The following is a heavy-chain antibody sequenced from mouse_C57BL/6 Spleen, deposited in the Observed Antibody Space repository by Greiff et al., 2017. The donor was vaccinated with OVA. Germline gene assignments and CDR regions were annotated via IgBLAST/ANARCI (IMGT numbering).Heavy chain of an antibody. CDR1: GFTFSSYA. CDR3: TRGDYYGSSSFDY. J-gene: IGHJ2*01. D-gene: IGHD1-1*01. CDR2: ISSGGDYI. Sequence: EVNLVESGEGLVKPGGSLKLSCAASGFTFSSYAMSWVRQTPEKRLEWVAYISSGGDYIYYADTVKGRFTISRDNARNTLYLQMSSLKSEDTAMYYCTRGDYYGSSSFDYWGQGTTLTVSS. V-gene: IGHV5-9-1*02.